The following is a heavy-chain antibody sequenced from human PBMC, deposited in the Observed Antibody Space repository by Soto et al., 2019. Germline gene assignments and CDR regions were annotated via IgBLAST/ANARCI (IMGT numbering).Heavy chain of an antibody. CDR1: GDSISSGDYY. CDR2: IYYSGST. CDR3: ARQQWLVLTALDI. D-gene: IGHD6-19*01. J-gene: IGHJ3*02. Sequence: SETLSLTCTVSGDSISSGDYYWSCIRQPPGKGLEWIGYIYYSGSTYYNPSLKSRVTISVDRSKNQFSLKLSSVTAADTAVYYCARQQWLVLTALDIWGQGTMVTVSS. V-gene: IGHV4-30-4*02.